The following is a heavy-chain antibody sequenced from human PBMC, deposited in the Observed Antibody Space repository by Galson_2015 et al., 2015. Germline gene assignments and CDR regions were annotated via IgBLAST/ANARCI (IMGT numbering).Heavy chain of an antibody. J-gene: IGHJ6*02. CDR3: ASADGRVTAAIYHYYYSVDV. CDR1: GFTFSNYW. D-gene: IGHD2-2*01. V-gene: IGHV3-74*01. Sequence: SLRLSCAASGFTFSNYWMLWVRHAPGKGLVWDSRISTDGGITNYADSVKGRFTISRDTAKNTLYLQMISLRAEDTAVYYCASADGRVTAAIYHYYYSVDVWGQGTPVTVSS. CDR2: ISTDGGIT.